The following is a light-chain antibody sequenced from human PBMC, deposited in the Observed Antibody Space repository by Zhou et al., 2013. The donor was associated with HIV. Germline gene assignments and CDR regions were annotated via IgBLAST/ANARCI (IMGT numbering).Light chain of an antibody. V-gene: IGKV3-15*01. Sequence: EIVLTQSPGTLSLSPGERATLSCRASQTVSSNLAWYQQKPGQSPKLLIYGATTRAAGVPVRFSGSGSGTEFTLSISSLQTEDFAVYYCQFYNNWPPTWTFGQGTKVEMK. J-gene: IGKJ1*01. CDR1: QTVSSN. CDR2: GAT. CDR3: QFYNNWPPTWT.